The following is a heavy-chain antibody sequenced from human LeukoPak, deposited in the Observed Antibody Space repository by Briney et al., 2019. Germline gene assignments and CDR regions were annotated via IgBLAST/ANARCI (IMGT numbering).Heavy chain of an antibody. CDR3: ARSLRYGTANWFDP. V-gene: IGHV1-8*03. CDR2: MNPNSGNT. Sequence: GASVKVSCKASGYTFTSYGISWVRQAPGQGLEWMGWMNPNSGNTGYAQKFQGRVTITRNTSISTAYMELSSLRSEDTAVYYCARSLRYGTANWFDPWGQGTLVTVSS. J-gene: IGHJ5*02. D-gene: IGHD5-18*01. CDR1: GYTFTSYG.